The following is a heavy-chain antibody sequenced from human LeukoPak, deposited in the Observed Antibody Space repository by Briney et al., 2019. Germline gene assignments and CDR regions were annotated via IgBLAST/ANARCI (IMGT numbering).Heavy chain of an antibody. V-gene: IGHV1-18*01. Sequence: ASVKVSCKASGYTFTSYAISWVRQAPGQGLEWMGWISAYNGNTNYAQKLQGRVTMTTDTSTSTVYMELSSPRSEDTAVYYCARDKVVKGYYYYYMDVWGKGTTVTVSS. CDR1: GYTFTSYA. CDR3: ARDKVVKGYYYYYMDV. J-gene: IGHJ6*03. D-gene: IGHD4-23*01. CDR2: ISAYNGNT.